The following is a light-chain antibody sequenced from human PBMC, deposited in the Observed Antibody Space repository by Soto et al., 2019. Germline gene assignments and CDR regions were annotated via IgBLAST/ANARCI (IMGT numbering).Light chain of an antibody. CDR1: QSLLYRDGRIF. J-gene: IGKJ4*01. CDR2: LAS. CDR3: MQALQTPT. V-gene: IGKV2-28*01. Sequence: DIVMTQSPLSLAVTPGEPASISCRSSQSLLYRDGRIFLDWYLQRPGHSPQLLIYLASIRASGVPDRFSGSGSGTDFTLKISRVEAEDVGIYYCMQALQTPTFGGGTRLYIK.